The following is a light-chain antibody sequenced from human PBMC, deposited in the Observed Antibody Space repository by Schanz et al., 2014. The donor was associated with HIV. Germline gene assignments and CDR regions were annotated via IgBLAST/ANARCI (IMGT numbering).Light chain of an antibody. V-gene: IGKV1-5*03. J-gene: IGKJ1*01. CDR1: QSISSW. CDR2: KAS. CDR3: QQYDNYPAT. Sequence: DIQMTQSPSTLSASVGDRVTITCRASQSISSWLAWYQQKPGKAPKLLIYKASNLESGVPSRFSGSGSGTEFTLTISSLQPDDFATYYCQQYDNYPATFGQGTRVQIK.